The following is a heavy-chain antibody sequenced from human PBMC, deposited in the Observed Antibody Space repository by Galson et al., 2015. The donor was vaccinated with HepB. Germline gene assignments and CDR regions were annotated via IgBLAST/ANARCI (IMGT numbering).Heavy chain of an antibody. D-gene: IGHD6-19*01. J-gene: IGHJ6*04. Sequence: ETLSLTCAVYGGSFSGYYWSWIRQPPGKGLEWIGEINHSGSTNYNPSLKSRVTISVDTSKNQFSLKLSSVTAADTAVYYCARGQVAVAGKIPLDVWGKGTTVTVSS. V-gene: IGHV4-34*01. CDR1: GGSFSGYY. CDR2: INHSGST. CDR3: ARGQVAVAGKIPLDV.